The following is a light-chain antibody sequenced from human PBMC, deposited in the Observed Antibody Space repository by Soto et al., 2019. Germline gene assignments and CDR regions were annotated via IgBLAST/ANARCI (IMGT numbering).Light chain of an antibody. CDR2: GNS. J-gene: IGLJ3*02. CDR1: SSNIGAGYG. CDR3: QSYDSSLSGWV. V-gene: IGLV1-40*01. Sequence: QSVLAQPPSVSGAPGQRVTISCTGSSSNIGAGYGVHWYQQLPGTAPKLLIYGNSNRPSGVPDRFSGSKSGTSASLAITGLQAEDEAAYHCQSYDSSLSGWVFGGGTKLTVL.